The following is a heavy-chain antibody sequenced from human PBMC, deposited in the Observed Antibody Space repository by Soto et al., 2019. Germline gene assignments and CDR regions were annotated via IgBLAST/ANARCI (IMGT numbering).Heavy chain of an antibody. CDR3: ARDGTLWWHIAGGDPFDI. J-gene: IGHJ3*02. V-gene: IGHV1-3*01. CDR2: INSGNGNT. Sequence: ASVKVSCKASGYTFISYSMHWVRQAPGQRLEWMGWINSGNGNTKYSQKFQGRVTITRDVSANTAYMELSSLRSEDTAVYYCARDGTLWWHIAGGDPFDIWGQGTMVTVSS. CDR1: GYTFISYS. D-gene: IGHD3-10*01.